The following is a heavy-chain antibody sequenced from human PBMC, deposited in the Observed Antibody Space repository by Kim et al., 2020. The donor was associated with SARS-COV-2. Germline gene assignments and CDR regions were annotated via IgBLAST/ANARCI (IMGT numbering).Heavy chain of an antibody. CDR1: GFTFSNYD. CDR3: ARDKGSFTMVRGVIIRYYYHYGMDV. Sequence: GGSLRLSCAASGFTFSNYDMHWVRQGPGRGLEWVATISYDGNNKYYADSVKGRFTISRDNPENTLYVQMTSLRAEDTAVYYCARDKGSFTMVRGVIIRYYYHYGMDVWGQGTTVTVSS. CDR2: ISYDGNNK. J-gene: IGHJ6*02. D-gene: IGHD3-10*01. V-gene: IGHV3-33*05.